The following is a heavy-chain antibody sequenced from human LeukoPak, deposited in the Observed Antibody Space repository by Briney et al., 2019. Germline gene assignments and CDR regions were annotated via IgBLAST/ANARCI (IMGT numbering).Heavy chain of an antibody. J-gene: IGHJ4*02. CDR2: TYYRSQQWHS. Sequence: SQTLSLTCAISGDSVSSNGASWNWIRQSPSRGLEWLGRTYYRSQQWHSDYAPSMKGRITLNADTSKNQFSPHLYPMTPADTAVYYCGRETDFGVVTNWGQGTLVTVSS. D-gene: IGHD3-3*01. V-gene: IGHV6-1*01. CDR1: GDSVSSNGAS. CDR3: GRETDFGVVTN.